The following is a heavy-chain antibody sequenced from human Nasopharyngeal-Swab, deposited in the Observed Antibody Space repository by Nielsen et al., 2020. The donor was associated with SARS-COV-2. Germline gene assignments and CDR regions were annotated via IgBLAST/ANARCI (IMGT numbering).Heavy chain of an antibody. Sequence: SETLSLTCTVSGGSMRSYYWNWIRQPPGKGLEWIGYIYYSGSTNYNPSLESRVTLSVDTSKNQFSLNLISVTAADTAVYYCATTGYSSVYYVHWGQGVLVTVSS. V-gene: IGHV4-59*12. J-gene: IGHJ4*02. CDR2: IYYSGST. D-gene: IGHD6-25*01. CDR3: ATTGYSSVYYVH. CDR1: GGSMRSYY.